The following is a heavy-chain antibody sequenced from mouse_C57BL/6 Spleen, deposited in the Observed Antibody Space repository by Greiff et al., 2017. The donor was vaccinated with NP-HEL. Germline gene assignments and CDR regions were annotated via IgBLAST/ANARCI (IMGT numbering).Heavy chain of an antibody. D-gene: IGHD2-1*01. CDR3: ARRSYYGNSYWYFDV. V-gene: IGHV1-26*01. CDR1: GYTFTDYY. J-gene: IGHJ1*03. Sequence: EVQLQQSGPELVKPGASVKISCKASGYTFTDYYMNWVKQSHGKSLEWIGDINPNNGGTSYNQKFKGKATLTVDKSSSTAYMELRSLTSEDSAVYYCARRSYYGNSYWYFDVWGTGTTVTVSS. CDR2: INPNNGGT.